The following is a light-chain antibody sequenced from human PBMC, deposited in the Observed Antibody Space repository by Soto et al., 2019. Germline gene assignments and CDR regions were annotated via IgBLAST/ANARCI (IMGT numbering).Light chain of an antibody. CDR2: HVS. CDR3: GSYTTGGTYV. Sequence: SGLTQPASVSGSPGRSITMSCIGTSTHIGTYNYVAWYQQRPAKTPKLIIYHVSYRPSGGSNRFSGSKSANTASLTISGLQAEDEADYYCGSYTTGGTYVFGPGTKVTGL. J-gene: IGLJ1*01. V-gene: IGLV2-14*01. CDR1: STHIGTYNY.